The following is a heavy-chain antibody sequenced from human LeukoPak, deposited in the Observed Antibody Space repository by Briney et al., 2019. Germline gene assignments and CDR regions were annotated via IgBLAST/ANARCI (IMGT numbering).Heavy chain of an antibody. V-gene: IGHV4-30-2*01. D-gene: IGHD6-6*01. Sequence: SQTLSLTCTVSGGSISSGGYYWSWIRQPPGKGLEWIGYIYHSGSTYYNPSLKSRVTISVDRSKNQFSLKLSSVTAADTAVYYCARDKRKLAFDYWGQGTLVTVSS. CDR1: GGSISSGGYY. CDR2: IYHSGST. CDR3: ARDKRKLAFDY. J-gene: IGHJ4*02.